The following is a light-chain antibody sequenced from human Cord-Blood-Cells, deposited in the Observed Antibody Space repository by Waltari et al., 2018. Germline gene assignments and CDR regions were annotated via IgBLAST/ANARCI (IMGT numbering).Light chain of an antibody. Sequence: EIVLTQSPGTLSLSPGERATLSCRASQRVSSSYLAWYQQTPGQAPRLLIYGASSRATGIPDRFSGSGSGTDFTLTISRLEPEDFAVYYCQQYGSSYTFGQGTKLEIK. CDR1: QRVSSSY. CDR3: QQYGSSYT. V-gene: IGKV3-20*01. J-gene: IGKJ2*01. CDR2: GAS.